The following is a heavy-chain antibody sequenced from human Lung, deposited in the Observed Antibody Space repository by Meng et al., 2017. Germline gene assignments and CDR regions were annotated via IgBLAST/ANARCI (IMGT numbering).Heavy chain of an antibody. V-gene: IGHV4-31*02. D-gene: IGHD4-17*01. CDR2: TFSTGSA. Sequence: QVQLQESGPGLVKPSQTLSLTCAVPAGSISSGGYYWSWIRQNPGKGLEWIGYTFSTGSAYYNPSLKSRVTITADTSKNQFSLRLTSVTAADTAVYYCARAPDYGVGTWFDPWGQGTLVTVSS. CDR1: AGSISSGGYY. J-gene: IGHJ5*02. CDR3: ARAPDYGVGTWFDP.